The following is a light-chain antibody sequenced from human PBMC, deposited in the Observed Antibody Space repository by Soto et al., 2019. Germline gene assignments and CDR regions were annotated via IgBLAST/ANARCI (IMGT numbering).Light chain of an antibody. CDR1: QGISSY. CDR2: AAS. J-gene: IGKJ3*01. CDR3: HQYYSYPFT. Sequence: AIRMTQSPSSLSAYTGDRVTITSRASQGISSYLAWYQQKPGKAPKLLIYAASTLQSGVPSRFSGSGSGTHFTLTISCLQSEDFATYYCHQYYSYPFTFGPGNKVDIK. V-gene: IGKV1-8*01.